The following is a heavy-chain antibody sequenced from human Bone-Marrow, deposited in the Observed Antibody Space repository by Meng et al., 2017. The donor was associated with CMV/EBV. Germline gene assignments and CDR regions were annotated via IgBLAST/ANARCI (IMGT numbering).Heavy chain of an antibody. J-gene: IGHJ6*02. Sequence: GEPLKISCAASEFTFSSYGMHWVRQAPGKGLEWVAFIRYDGSNKYYADSVKGRFTISRDNSKNTLYLQMNSLRAEDTAVYYCAKDELTIFGVVISDYYYGMDVWGQGTTVTVSS. D-gene: IGHD3-3*01. V-gene: IGHV3-30*02. CDR2: IRYDGSNK. CDR3: AKDELTIFGVVISDYYYGMDV. CDR1: EFTFSSYG.